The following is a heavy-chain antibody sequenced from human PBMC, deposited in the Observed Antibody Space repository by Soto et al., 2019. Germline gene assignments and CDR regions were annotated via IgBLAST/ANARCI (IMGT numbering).Heavy chain of an antibody. V-gene: IGHV1-69*13. Sequence: GASVKVSCKASGDMFDTYTITWMRQAPGRGLEWVGGIIPRSAKSNYAQKFEGRVTITADESTSTAYMELSSLRSDDTAVYYCARGGLVLVPTSYNYGDYYDLNDFCSQG. CDR2: IIPRSAKS. D-gene: IGHD4-17*01. J-gene: IGHJ5*01. CDR3: ARGGLVLVPTSYNYGDYYDLNDF. CDR1: GDMFDTYT.